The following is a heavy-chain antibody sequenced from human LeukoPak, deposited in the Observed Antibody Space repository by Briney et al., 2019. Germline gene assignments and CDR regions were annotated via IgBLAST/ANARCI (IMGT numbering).Heavy chain of an antibody. Sequence: GGSLRLSCAASGFTFSSYAMNWVRQAPGKGLEWVSGISGSGGGTYYADSVKGRFTISRDNSKNTLYLQMNSLRAEDTAVYYCARGPVTTFGYWGQGTLVTVSS. D-gene: IGHD4-17*01. V-gene: IGHV3-23*01. J-gene: IGHJ4*02. CDR1: GFTFSSYA. CDR3: ARGPVTTFGY. CDR2: ISGSGGGT.